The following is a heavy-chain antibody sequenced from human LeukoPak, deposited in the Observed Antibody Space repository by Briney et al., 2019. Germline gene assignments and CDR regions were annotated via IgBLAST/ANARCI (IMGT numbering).Heavy chain of an antibody. CDR3: ARVGYGVDY. CDR1: GFTFSSYS. V-gene: IGHV3-21*01. CDR2: ISSSSDYI. Sequence: PEGSLRISCAASGFTFSSYSMNWVRQAPGKGLEWVSSISSSSDYIFYADSVKGRFTISRDNAKNSLYLQMNSLRAEDTAVYYCARVGYGVDYWGQGTLVTVSS. J-gene: IGHJ4*02. D-gene: IGHD5-12*01.